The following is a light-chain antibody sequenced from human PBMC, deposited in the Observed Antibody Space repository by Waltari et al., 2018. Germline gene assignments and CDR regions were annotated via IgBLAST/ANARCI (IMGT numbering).Light chain of an antibody. V-gene: IGKV1-5*03. J-gene: IGKJ4*01. CDR1: QSISVW. Sequence: DIQMTQSPSTLSASVGDRVTITCRASQSISVWLAWYQQKPGRAPTLLLYKASTLECGVPSRFSGSGSDREFTLTISSLQPDDSATYYCHQYNNYPLTFGGGTKVEV. CDR3: HQYNNYPLT. CDR2: KAS.